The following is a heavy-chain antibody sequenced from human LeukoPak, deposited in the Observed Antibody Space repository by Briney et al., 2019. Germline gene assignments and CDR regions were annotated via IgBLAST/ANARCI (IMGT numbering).Heavy chain of an antibody. Sequence: PSETLSLTCTVSGGSISSGDYYWSWIRQPPGKGLELIGEINHSGRTNYNPSLKSRVTISVDTSKNQFSLNLSSVTAADTAVYYCARSPLTGNYGDWFDPWGQGTLVIVSS. CDR2: INHSGRT. D-gene: IGHD3-9*01. V-gene: IGHV4-61*08. CDR3: ARSPLTGNYGDWFDP. J-gene: IGHJ5*02. CDR1: GGSISSGDYY.